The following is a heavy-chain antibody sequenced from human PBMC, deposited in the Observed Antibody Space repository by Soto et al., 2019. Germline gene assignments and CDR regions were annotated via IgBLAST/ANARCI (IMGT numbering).Heavy chain of an antibody. D-gene: IGHD6-6*01. J-gene: IGHJ4*02. Sequence: SETLSLTCTVSGGSISSSSYYWGWIRQPPGKGLEWIGSIYYSGSTYYNPSLKSRVTISVDTSKNQSSLKLSSVTAADTAVYYCARGGADDSSSHWGQGTLVTVSS. CDR2: IYYSGST. CDR3: ARGGADDSSSH. V-gene: IGHV4-39*07. CDR1: GGSISSSSYY.